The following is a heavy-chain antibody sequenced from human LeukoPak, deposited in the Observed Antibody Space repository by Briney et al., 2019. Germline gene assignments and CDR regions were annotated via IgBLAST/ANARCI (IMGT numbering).Heavy chain of an antibody. V-gene: IGHV1-2*02. CDR2: INPNSGGI. CDR3: ARSSFDDYVWGGSY. CDR1: GYTFTGYH. J-gene: IGHJ4*02. D-gene: IGHD3-16*01. Sequence: ASVKVSRKASGYTFTGYHIHWVRQAPGQGLEWLGWINPNSGGINYAQNFRGRITMTRDTSISTAYMELRRLTSDDTAVYYCARSSFDDYVWGGSYWGQGTLVTVSS.